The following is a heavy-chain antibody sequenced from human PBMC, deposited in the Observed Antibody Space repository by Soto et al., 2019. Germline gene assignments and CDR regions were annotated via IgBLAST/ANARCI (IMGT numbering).Heavy chain of an antibody. D-gene: IGHD3-10*01. J-gene: IGHJ4*02. Sequence: SETLSLTCAVSGGSISSSNWWSWVRQPPGKGLEWIGEIYHSGSTNYNPSLKGRVTISVDKSKNQFSLKLSSVTAADTAVYYCAREDYGSGSYYVDYWGQGTLVTVSS. V-gene: IGHV4-4*02. CDR1: GGSISSSNW. CDR3: AREDYGSGSYYVDY. CDR2: IYHSGST.